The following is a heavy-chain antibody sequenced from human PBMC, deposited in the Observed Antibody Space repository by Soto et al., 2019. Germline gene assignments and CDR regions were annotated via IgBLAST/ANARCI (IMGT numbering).Heavy chain of an antibody. CDR1: GFTFDDYG. D-gene: IGHD3-22*01. Sequence: GGSLRLSCAASGFTFDDYGMSWVRQAPGKGLEWVSGINWNGGSTGYADSVKGRCTISRDNAKNSLYLQMNSLRGEDTAWYYCARALDYYNRLPAGRYAFDMWGQGTMVTV. CDR3: ARALDYYNRLPAGRYAFDM. J-gene: IGHJ3*02. V-gene: IGHV3-20*04. CDR2: INWNGGST.